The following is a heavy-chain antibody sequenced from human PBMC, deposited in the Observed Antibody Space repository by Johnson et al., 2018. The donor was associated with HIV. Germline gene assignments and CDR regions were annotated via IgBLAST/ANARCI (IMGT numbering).Heavy chain of an antibody. Sequence: VQLVESGGGLVQPGGSLRLSCSASGITVSSNYMSWVRQAPGKGLAWVSVLFTAGDGYYSDSVKGRCTIPRDNSKNILYLQMNSLRPEDTAVYYCARDGRDLVTRGSFDVWGQGTVVTVSS. CDR2: LFTAGDG. J-gene: IGHJ3*01. V-gene: IGHV3-66*01. CDR1: GITVSSNY. CDR3: ARDGRDLVTRGSFDV. D-gene: IGHD3-9*01.